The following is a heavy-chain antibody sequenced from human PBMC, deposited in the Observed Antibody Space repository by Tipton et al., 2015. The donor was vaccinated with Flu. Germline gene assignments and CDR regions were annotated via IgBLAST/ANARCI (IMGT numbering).Heavy chain of an antibody. CDR2: IYSSGST. V-gene: IGHV4-4*07. J-gene: IGHJ4*02. CDR1: GGSLSSFY. D-gene: IGHD3-10*01. Sequence: TLSLTCTVSGGSLSSFYWSWIRQPAGKGLEYIGRIYSSGSTNYNPSFKSRVSMSLDASKTQFSLNLNSATAADTAMYYCARGSGSGTHVMFDYWGQGTLVTVSS. CDR3: ARGSGSGTHVMFDY.